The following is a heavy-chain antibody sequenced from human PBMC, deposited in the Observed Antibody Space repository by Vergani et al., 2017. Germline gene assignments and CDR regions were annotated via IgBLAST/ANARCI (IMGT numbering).Heavy chain of an antibody. CDR1: GGSISSGGYS. D-gene: IGHD2-2*01. CDR3: AGVGCSSTSCYGYDAFDI. Sequence: QLQLQESGSGLVKPSQTLSLTCAVSGGSISSGGYSWSWIRQPPGKGLEWIGYIYHSGSTYYNPSLKSRVTISVDRSKTQFSLKLSSVTAAYTAVYYCAGVGCSSTSCYGYDAFDIWGQGTMVTVSS. J-gene: IGHJ3*02. V-gene: IGHV4-30-2*01. CDR2: IYHSGST.